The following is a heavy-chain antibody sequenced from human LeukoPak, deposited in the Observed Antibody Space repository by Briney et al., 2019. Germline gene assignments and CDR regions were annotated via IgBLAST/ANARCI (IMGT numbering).Heavy chain of an antibody. V-gene: IGHV4-39*01. CDR3: ARRWDDYGNYFDN. J-gene: IGHJ4*02. CDR2: IYYSGST. CDR1: GGSMTSRNYY. Sequence: SETLSLTCTVSGGSMTSRNYYWGWIRQPPGKGPEWIGGIYYSGSTDYNPSLKDRVTIYVDTAKNRFSLKLSSVTAADTAVYFCARRWDDYGNYFDNWGQGTLVTVSS. D-gene: IGHD4-17*01.